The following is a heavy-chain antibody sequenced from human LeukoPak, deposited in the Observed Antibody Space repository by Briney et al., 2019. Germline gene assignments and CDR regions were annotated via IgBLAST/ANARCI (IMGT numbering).Heavy chain of an antibody. J-gene: IGHJ6*03. CDR3: AREVREYYYYYMDV. CDR1: GYTSTGYY. Sequence: ASVKVSCKASGYTSTGYYMHWVRQAPGQGLEWMGWISAYNGNTNYAQKLQGRVTMTTDTSTSTAYMELRSLRSDDTAVYYCAREVREYYYYYMDVWGKGTTVTVSS. CDR2: ISAYNGNT. D-gene: IGHD1-26*01. V-gene: IGHV1-18*04.